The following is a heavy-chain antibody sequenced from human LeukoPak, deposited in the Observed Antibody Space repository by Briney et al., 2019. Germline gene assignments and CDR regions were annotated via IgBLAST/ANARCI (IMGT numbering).Heavy chain of an antibody. J-gene: IGHJ4*02. CDR3: ARGITMVPYYFDY. CDR1: GGSISSYY. Sequence: SETLSLTCTVSGGSISSYYWSWIRQPPGKGLEWIGYIYYSGSTNYNPSLKSRVTISVDTSKNQFSLQLSSVTAADTAVYYCARGITMVPYYFDYWGQGTLVTVSS. V-gene: IGHV4-59*01. D-gene: IGHD3-10*01. CDR2: IYYSGST.